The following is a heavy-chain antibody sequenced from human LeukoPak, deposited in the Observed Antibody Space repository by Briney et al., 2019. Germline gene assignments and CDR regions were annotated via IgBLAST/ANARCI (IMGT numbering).Heavy chain of an antibody. J-gene: IGHJ4*02. Sequence: GGSLRLSCAASGFTFSSYAIHWVRQAPGKGLEWVAVISYDGSNKYYADSVKGRFTISRDNALNSLYLQMNSLRAEDTAIYYCARSIPYGTTWYGRSDYWGQGTLVTVSS. V-gene: IGHV3-30-3*01. CDR1: GFTFSSYA. CDR2: ISYDGSNK. CDR3: ARSIPYGTTWYGRSDY. D-gene: IGHD6-13*01.